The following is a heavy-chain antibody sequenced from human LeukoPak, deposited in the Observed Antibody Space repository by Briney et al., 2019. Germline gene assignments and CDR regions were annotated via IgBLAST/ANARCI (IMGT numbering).Heavy chain of an antibody. CDR1: GYTFTGYY. CDR2: ISPNSGGT. V-gene: IGHV1-2*02. J-gene: IGHJ6*01. CDR3: ARDRRVSILRYFDWLAPYGMDV. Sequence: PGGSVKVSCKASGYTFTGYYMHWVRQAPGQGLEWIGCISPNSGGTNYAEKFQGRVTMTRDTSISTAYMEMNRLGSDDTAVYYCARDRRVSILRYFDWLAPYGMDVWGQGTTVTDPS. D-gene: IGHD3-9*01.